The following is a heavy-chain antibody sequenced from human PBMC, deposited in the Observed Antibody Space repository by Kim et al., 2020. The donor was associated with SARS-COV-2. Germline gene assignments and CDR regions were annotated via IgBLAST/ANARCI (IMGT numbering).Heavy chain of an antibody. V-gene: IGHV3-23*01. CDR3: AKSNRGYCSGGICYWGPSDY. CDR2: IRGSGGST. J-gene: IGHJ4*02. Sequence: GGSLRLSCAASGFIFRSYAMGWVRQAPGKGLEWVSVIRGSGGSTYYADSVKGRFTISRDNSENTLYLQMNSLRDEDTAIYYCAKSNRGYCSGGICYWGPSDYWGQGTLVTVSS. CDR1: GFIFRSYA. D-gene: IGHD2-15*01.